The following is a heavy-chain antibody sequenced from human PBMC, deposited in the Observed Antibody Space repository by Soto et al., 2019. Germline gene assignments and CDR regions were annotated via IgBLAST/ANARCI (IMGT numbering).Heavy chain of an antibody. CDR3: PRGTDDSSGYCENYCDY. CDR1: GYTFTGYY. Sequence: ASVKVSCKASGYTFTGYYMHWVRQAPGQVLRWMGRSHPSSGGTTSAQKVQGRGTMTRDPAFSAAYRELSRLRSDDTAVYYCPRGTDDSSGYCENYCDYWGQGTLVTIAS. D-gene: IGHD3-22*01. J-gene: IGHJ4*01. CDR2: SHPSSGGT. V-gene: IGHV1-2*06.